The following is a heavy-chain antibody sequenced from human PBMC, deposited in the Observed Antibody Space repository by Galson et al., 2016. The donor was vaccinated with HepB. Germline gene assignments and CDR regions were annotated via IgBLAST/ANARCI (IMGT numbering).Heavy chain of an antibody. Sequence: SLRLSCAASGFTFGSYAMAWVRQAPGKGLEWIGEIHHTGITNNNNPSLQSRVTMSVDKSKNQFSLEVSYVTAADAAVYYCACSTGLWKLDYWGQGILVTVSS. CDR1: GFTFGSYAM. V-gene: IGHV4-4*02. CDR2: IHHTGIT. CDR3: ACSTGLWKLDY. J-gene: IGHJ4*02. D-gene: IGHD2-2*01.